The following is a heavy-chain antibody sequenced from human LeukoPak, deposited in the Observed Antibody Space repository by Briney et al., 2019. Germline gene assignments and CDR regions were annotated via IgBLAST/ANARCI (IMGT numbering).Heavy chain of an antibody. J-gene: IGHJ5*01. CDR2: IYYSGST. Sequence: SETLSLTCTVAGGSISSHYWSWIRQPPGKGLEWIGYIYYSGSTNFNPSLKSRVTISVDTSKIQFSLKLSSVTAADTAVYYCARTRGLSSTSPRFDSWGQGTLVTVSS. D-gene: IGHD2-2*01. CDR3: ARTRGLSSTSPRFDS. V-gene: IGHV4-59*11. CDR1: GGSISSHY.